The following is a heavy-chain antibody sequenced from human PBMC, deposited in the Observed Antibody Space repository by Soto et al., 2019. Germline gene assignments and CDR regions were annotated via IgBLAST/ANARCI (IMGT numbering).Heavy chain of an antibody. J-gene: IGHJ4*02. V-gene: IGHV4-4*07. CDR3: ARESGDNWTYEVE. Sequence: QVQVKESGPGLVKPSETLSLTCTVSGGSIADHSWSWIRQSAGKGLEWLGRISINGNSHYHPSLRSRVTMSIETSKNQFSLNLRSVTAADTAVYYCARESGDNWTYEVEWGQGTLVTVSS. D-gene: IGHD1-20*01. CDR1: GGSIADHS. CDR2: ISINGNS.